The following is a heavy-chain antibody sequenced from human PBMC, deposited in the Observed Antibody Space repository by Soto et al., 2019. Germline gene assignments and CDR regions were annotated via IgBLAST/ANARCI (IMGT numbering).Heavy chain of an antibody. V-gene: IGHV3-23*01. CDR1: GFPFSSYD. Sequence: LRLSCAASGFPFSSYDMSWVRQAPGKGLEWVSAISGSGGTTYYADSVKGRFTISRDNSKNTLYLQMNSLRAEDTAVYYCANRDTSMITRYYYGMDVWGQGTTVTVSS. CDR2: ISGSGGTT. CDR3: ANRDTSMITRYYYGMDV. D-gene: IGHD5-18*01. J-gene: IGHJ6*02.